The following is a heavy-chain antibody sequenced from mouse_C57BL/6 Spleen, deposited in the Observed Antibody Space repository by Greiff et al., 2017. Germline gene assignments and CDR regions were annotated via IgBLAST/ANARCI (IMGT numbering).Heavy chain of an antibody. J-gene: IGHJ4*01. D-gene: IGHD3-2*02. CDR1: GYTFTSYW. V-gene: IGHV1-69*01. CDR3: ARSGTAQATMDY. Sequence: QVQLQQPGAELVMPGASVTLSCKASGYTFTSYWMHWVKQRPGQGLEWIGEIDPSDSYTNYNQKFKGKSTLTVDKSSSTAYMQLSSLTSEDSAVYDCARSGTAQATMDYWGQGTSVTVSS. CDR2: IDPSDSYT.